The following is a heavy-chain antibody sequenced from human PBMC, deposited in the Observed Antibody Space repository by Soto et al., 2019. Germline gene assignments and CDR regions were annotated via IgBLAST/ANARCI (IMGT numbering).Heavy chain of an antibody. CDR3: SSMSILAGHDLDF. CDR2: IYYTGAT. CDR1: GDSVRNTNYY. Sequence: PPGTLCLTCSVSGDSVRNTNYYWSWNRQPPGKGLEWIGYIYYTGATNYNPSLKSRVTISLDTSKNQFSLQLNSVTTADTAVYSCSSMSILAGHDLDFCGQGTMVIVS. J-gene: IGHJ3*01. V-gene: IGHV4-61*01. D-gene: IGHD6-19*01.